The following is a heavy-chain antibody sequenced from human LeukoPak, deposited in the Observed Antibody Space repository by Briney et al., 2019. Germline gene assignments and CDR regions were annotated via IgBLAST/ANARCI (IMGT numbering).Heavy chain of an antibody. D-gene: IGHD4-17*01. CDR2: ITGSGTDI. Sequence: GGSLRLSCAASGFTFSSYSMNWVRQAPGKGPEWISWITGSGTDIIYVDSVKGRFTISRDNAKNSLYLQMNSLRAEDTAVYYCARDQDYGFTYWGQGTLVTVSS. CDR1: GFTFSSYS. CDR3: ARDQDYGFTY. J-gene: IGHJ4*02. V-gene: IGHV3-48*01.